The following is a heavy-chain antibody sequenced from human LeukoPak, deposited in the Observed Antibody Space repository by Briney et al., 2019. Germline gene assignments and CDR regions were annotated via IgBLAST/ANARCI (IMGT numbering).Heavy chain of an antibody. V-gene: IGHV3-23*01. CDR1: GFTFSSYA. CDR2: ISGSGGST. Sequence: PGGSPRLSCAASGFTFSSYAMSWVRQAPGMGLAWVSAISGSGGSTYYADSVKGRFTISRDTSKNTLYLQMDSLRAEDTAVYYCARGRYYDNSVYSYFDYWGQGTLVTVSS. CDR3: ARGRYYDNSVYSYFDY. D-gene: IGHD3-22*01. J-gene: IGHJ4*02.